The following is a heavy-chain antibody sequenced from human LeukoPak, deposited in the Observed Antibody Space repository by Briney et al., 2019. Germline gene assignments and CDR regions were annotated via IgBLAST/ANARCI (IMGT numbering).Heavy chain of an antibody. CDR2: IYYSGST. CDR3: ATGRWGSSWYRGFDP. Sequence: SETLSLTCTVSGGSISSYYWDWIRQPPGKGLEWIGYIYYSGSTNYNPSLKSRVTISVDTSKNQFSLKLSSVTAADTAVYYCATGRWGSSWYRGFDPWGQGTLVTVSS. CDR1: GGSISSYY. V-gene: IGHV4-59*08. J-gene: IGHJ5*02. D-gene: IGHD6-13*01.